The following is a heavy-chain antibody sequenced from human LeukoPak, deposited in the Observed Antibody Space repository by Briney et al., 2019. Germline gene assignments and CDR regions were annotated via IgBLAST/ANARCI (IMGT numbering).Heavy chain of an antibody. CDR1: GGTFSSHA. V-gene: IGHV1-69*05. J-gene: IGHJ4*02. CDR3: ARGRTTGEFNY. CDR2: INPIYHIP. Sequence: SVKVSCKASGGTFSSHAITWVRQAPGQGLEWMGGINPIYHIPTYAQIFQGRVTITKDESTSTASMDLSSLTSEDTAVYYCARGRTTGEFNYWGQGTLVTVSS. D-gene: IGHD4-11*01.